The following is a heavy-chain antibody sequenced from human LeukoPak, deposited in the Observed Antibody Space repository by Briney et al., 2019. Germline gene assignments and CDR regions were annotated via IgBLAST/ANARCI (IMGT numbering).Heavy chain of an antibody. J-gene: IGHJ4*02. Sequence: GGSLRLSCAASGFTFSRHWMHWVRQAPGKGPVWVSRIDTDGSNTGYADSVKGRFTISRDNAKNSLYLQMNSLRAEDTAVYYCARDTLAAAGKEGADWGQGTLVTVSS. CDR3: ARDTLAAAGKEGAD. V-gene: IGHV3-74*01. CDR1: GFTFSRHW. D-gene: IGHD6-13*01. CDR2: IDTDGSNT.